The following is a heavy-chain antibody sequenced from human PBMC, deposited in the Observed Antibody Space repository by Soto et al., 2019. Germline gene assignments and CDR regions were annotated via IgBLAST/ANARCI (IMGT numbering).Heavy chain of an antibody. CDR1: GFTFSDYY. J-gene: IGHJ5*02. Sequence: QVQLVESGGGLVKPGGSLRLSCAASGFTFSDYYMSWIRQAPGKGLEWVSYISSSGSTIYYADSVKGRFTISRDNAKNSLYLQMNSLRAEDTAVYYCAGWRDNVDTAMVSNWFDPWGQGTLVTVSS. V-gene: IGHV3-11*01. D-gene: IGHD5-18*01. CDR3: AGWRDNVDTAMVSNWFDP. CDR2: ISSSGSTI.